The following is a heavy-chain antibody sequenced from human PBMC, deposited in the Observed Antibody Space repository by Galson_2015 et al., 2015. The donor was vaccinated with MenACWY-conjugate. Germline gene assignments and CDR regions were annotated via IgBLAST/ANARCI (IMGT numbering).Heavy chain of an antibody. CDR1: GYTFISYG. J-gene: IGHJ4*02. CDR2: IRVSNGDT. CDR3: ARYSSLYDYFDS. V-gene: IGHV1-18*01. Sequence: SVKVSCKASGYTFISYGITWVRQAPGQGLEWMGRIRVSNGDTKFAQSFQDRVSMIADTSTDTAYMKLRNLRSDDTALYYCARYSSLYDYFDSWGQGTLVTVSS. D-gene: IGHD6-19*01.